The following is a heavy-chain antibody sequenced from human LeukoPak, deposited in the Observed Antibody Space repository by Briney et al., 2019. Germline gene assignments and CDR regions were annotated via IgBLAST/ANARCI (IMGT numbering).Heavy chain of an antibody. CDR3: AREASDTAMATYYFDY. CDR2: LYISGRT. J-gene: IGHJ4*02. D-gene: IGHD5-18*01. Sequence: SETLSLTCTVSGGSISTYYWSWIRQPAGKGLEWIGRLYISGRTNYNPSLQSRVTMSVDTSRNQFSLKLRSVTAADTAVYYCAREASDTAMATYYFDYWGQGTLVTVSS. CDR1: GGSISTYY. V-gene: IGHV4-4*07.